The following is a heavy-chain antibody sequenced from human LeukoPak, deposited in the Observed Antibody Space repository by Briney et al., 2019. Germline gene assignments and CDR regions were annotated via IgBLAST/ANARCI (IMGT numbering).Heavy chain of an antibody. J-gene: IGHJ4*02. Sequence: PGGSLRLSCAASGFTFSSYAMSWVRQPPGKGLEWIGEINHSGSTNYNPSLKSRVTISVDTSKNQFSLKLSSVTAADTAVYYCARIYNSGSYYSYDYWGQGTLVTVSS. CDR1: GFTFSSYA. CDR2: INHSGST. V-gene: IGHV4-34*01. D-gene: IGHD1-26*01. CDR3: ARIYNSGSYYSYDY.